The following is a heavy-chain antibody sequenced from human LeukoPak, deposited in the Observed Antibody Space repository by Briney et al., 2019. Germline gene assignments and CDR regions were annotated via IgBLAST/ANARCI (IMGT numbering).Heavy chain of an antibody. CDR2: INHSGST. J-gene: IGHJ5*02. CDR3: ARSRRSYYYGSGSYYSWFDP. CDR1: GGSFSGYY. Sequence: PSETLSLTCAVYGGSFSGYYWSWIRQPPGKGLEWIGEINHSGSTNYNPSLKSRVTISVDTSKNQFSLKLSSVTAADTAVYYCARSRRSYYYGSGSYYSWFDPWGQGTLVTVSS. V-gene: IGHV4-34*01. D-gene: IGHD3-10*01.